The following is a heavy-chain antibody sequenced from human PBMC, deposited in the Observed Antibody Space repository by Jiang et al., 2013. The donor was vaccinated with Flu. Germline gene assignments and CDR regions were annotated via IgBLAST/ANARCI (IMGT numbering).Heavy chain of an antibody. D-gene: IGHD3-3*01. Sequence: GAEVKKPGASVKVSCKASGYTFTSYYMHWVRQAPGQGLEWMGIINPSGGSTSYAQKFQGRVTMTRDTSTSTVYMELSSLRSEDTAVYYCARDQVDTIFGVVIIDYYYGMDVWGKGTTVTVSS. CDR2: INPSGGST. CDR1: GYTFTSYY. J-gene: IGHJ6*04. CDR3: ARDQVDTIFGVVIIDYYYGMDV. V-gene: IGHV1-46*01.